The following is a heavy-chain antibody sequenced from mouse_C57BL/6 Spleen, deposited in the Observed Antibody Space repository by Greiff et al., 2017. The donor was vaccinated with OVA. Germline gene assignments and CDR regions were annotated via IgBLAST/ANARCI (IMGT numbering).Heavy chain of an antibody. CDR3: GGSTTVAGRYYAMDY. CDR2: IRSKSNNYAT. Sequence: EVHLVESGGGLVQPKGSLKLSCAASGFSFNTYAMNWVRQAPGKGLEWVARIRSKSNNYATYYADSVKDRFTISRDDSESMLYLQMNNLKTEDTAMYYCGGSTTVAGRYYAMDYWGQGTSVTVAS. CDR1: GFSFNTYA. J-gene: IGHJ4*01. D-gene: IGHD1-1*01. V-gene: IGHV10-1*01.